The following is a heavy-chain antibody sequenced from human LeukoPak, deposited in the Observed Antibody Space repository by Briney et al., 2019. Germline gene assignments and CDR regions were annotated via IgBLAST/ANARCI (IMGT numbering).Heavy chain of an antibody. D-gene: IGHD6-13*01. CDR2: IRSKAYGGTT. Sequence: AGGSLRLSCTASGFTFGDYAMSWFRQAPGKGLEWVGFIRSKAYGGTTEYAASVKGRFTISRDDSKSIAYLQMNSLKTEDTAVYYCTRDATGYSRGYFDYWGQGTLVTVSS. CDR1: GFTFGDYA. J-gene: IGHJ4*02. V-gene: IGHV3-49*03. CDR3: TRDATGYSRGYFDY.